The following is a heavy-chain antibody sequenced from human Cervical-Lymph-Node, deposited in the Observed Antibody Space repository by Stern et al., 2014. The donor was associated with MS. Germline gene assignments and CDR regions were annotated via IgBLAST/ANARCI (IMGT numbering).Heavy chain of an antibody. V-gene: IGHV4-59*01. D-gene: IGHD6-19*01. CDR2: IYYSGST. CDR3: ARVGSGWPHYFDY. J-gene: IGHJ4*02. Sequence: QVQLQESGPGLVKPSETLSLTCTVSGGSISSYYWSWIRQPPGKGLEWIGYIYYSGSTNYNPSLKSRVTISVDTSKNQFSLKLSSVTAADTAVYYCARVGSGWPHYFDYWGQGTLVTVSS. CDR1: GGSISSYY.